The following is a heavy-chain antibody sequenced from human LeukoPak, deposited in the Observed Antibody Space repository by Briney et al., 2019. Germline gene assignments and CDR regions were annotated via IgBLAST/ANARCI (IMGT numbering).Heavy chain of an antibody. J-gene: IGHJ3*02. V-gene: IGHV3-53*01. CDR2: IYSGGST. CDR1: GFTVSGNY. D-gene: IGHD2-15*01. Sequence: GGSLRLSCAASGFTVSGNYMSWVRQAPGKGLEWVSVIYSGGSTYYADSVKGRFTISRDNSKNTLYLQMNNLRAEDTAVYYCARIVVVVAATTVDALDIWGQGTMVTVSS. CDR3: ARIVVVVAATTVDALDI.